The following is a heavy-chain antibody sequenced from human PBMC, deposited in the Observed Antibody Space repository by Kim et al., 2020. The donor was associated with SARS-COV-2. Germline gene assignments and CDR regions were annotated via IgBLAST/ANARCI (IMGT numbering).Heavy chain of an antibody. J-gene: IGHJ4*02. V-gene: IGHV3-7*03. Sequence: GGSLRLSCVASGFIIRTYWMTWVRQPPGKGLEWVGTIKDDGSEAYYADSVKGRFTISRDNAKNTLYLQMNSLRAKDTAVYYCMRHPGTHWGQGTVVIV. D-gene: IGHD3-10*01. CDR1: GFIIRTYW. CDR2: IKDDGSEA. CDR3: MRHPGTH.